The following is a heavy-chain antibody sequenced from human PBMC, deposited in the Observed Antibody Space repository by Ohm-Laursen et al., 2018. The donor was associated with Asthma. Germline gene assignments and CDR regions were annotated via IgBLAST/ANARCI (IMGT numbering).Heavy chain of an antibody. J-gene: IGHJ4*02. Sequence: GSLRLSCSAAGFTFSGSWMIWVRQAPGKGLQWLAFIKPDGSQTYYADSMEGRFSISRDNSKNSLYLQMSSLRGEDTAIYYCATLSWYASQFWGQGTLVTVSP. CDR3: ATLSWYASQF. CDR1: GFTFSGSW. V-gene: IGHV3-7*01. CDR2: IKPDGSQT. D-gene: IGHD2-2*01.